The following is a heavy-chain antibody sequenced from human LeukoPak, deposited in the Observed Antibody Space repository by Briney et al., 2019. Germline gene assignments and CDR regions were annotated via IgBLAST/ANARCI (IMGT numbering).Heavy chain of an antibody. Sequence: SETLSLTCTVSGGSISSYYWSWIQQPPGKGLEWIGYIYYSGSTNYNPSLKSRVTISVDTSKNQFSLKLSSVTAADTAVYYCARRRYYGSGSYGYDYWGQGTLVTVSS. CDR2: IYYSGST. CDR3: ARRRYYGSGSYGYDY. CDR1: GGSISSYY. J-gene: IGHJ4*02. D-gene: IGHD3-10*01. V-gene: IGHV4-59*08.